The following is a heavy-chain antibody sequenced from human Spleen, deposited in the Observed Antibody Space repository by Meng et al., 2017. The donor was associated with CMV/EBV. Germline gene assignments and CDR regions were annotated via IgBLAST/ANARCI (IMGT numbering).Heavy chain of an antibody. CDR3: ARDHYTYRAYYYYGMDV. D-gene: IGHD2-2*02. Sequence: GGSLRLSCAASGFTFSTYGMHWVRQAPGRGLEWVAFIGYDGNTIYYGDSAKGRFTISRDNSENSLYLQMNSLRADDTAVYYCARDHYTYRAYYYYGMDVWGQGTTVTVSS. J-gene: IGHJ6*02. V-gene: IGHV3-30*02. CDR1: GFTFSTYG. CDR2: IGYDGNTI.